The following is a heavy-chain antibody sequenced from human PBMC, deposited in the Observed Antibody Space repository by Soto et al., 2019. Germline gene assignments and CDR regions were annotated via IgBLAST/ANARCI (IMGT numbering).Heavy chain of an antibody. D-gene: IGHD3-3*01. CDR2: ISAYNGNT. CDR1: GYTFTSYG. Sequence: ASVKVSCKASGYTFTSYGISWVRQAPGQGLEWMGWISAYNGNTNYAQKLQGRVTMTTDTSTSTAYMELRSLRSDDTAVYYCAHTQIYVFWSGFNWFDPWGQETLFTVSS. CDR3: AHTQIYVFWSGFNWFDP. J-gene: IGHJ5*02. V-gene: IGHV1-18*01.